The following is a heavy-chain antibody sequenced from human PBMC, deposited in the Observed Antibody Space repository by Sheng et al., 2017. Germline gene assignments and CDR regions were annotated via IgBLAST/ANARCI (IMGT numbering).Heavy chain of an antibody. CDR2: ISGSGGSA. V-gene: IGHV3-23*04. CDR1: QFTFGTYA. CDR3: ARGGNTGSSWAHWYFDL. Sequence: EMQLVESGGALVQTGGSLRLSCVSSQFTFGTYAMSWVRQAPGKGLEWVSAISGSGGSANYADSVKGRFSLSRDNSKNTLYLQMNSLRAEDTAVYYCARGGNTGSSWAHWYFDLWGRGTLVTVSS. D-gene: IGHD1-26*01. J-gene: IGHJ2*01.